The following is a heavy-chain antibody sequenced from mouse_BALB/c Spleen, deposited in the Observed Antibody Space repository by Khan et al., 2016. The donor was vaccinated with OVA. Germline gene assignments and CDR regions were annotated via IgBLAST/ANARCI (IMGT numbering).Heavy chain of an antibody. CDR2: INPRSGYT. Sequence: VQLQQSGAELARPGASVKMSCKASGYSFTSHTMHWVKQRPGQGLEWIGYINPRSGYTNYNQKFNDKATLTADKSSSTAYMQLSSLTSEDSAVYDSARRTAGYALDYWGQGTSVTVSS. D-gene: IGHD1-2*01. V-gene: IGHV1-4*01. J-gene: IGHJ4*01. CDR3: ARRTAGYALDY. CDR1: GYSFTSHT.